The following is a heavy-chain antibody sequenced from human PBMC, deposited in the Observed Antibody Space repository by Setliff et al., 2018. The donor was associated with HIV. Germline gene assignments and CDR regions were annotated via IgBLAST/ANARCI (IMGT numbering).Heavy chain of an antibody. D-gene: IGHD2-21*02. CDR2: IIPIFGTA. Sequence: GASVKVSCKASGGTFSSYAISWVRQAPGQGLEWMGGIIPIFGTANYAQKFKGRFTISRDNSKNTLYLQMNSLRVEDTAVYYCAKDVSPGQDIVVVTATDYWGQGTLVTVSS. CDR3: AKDVSPGQDIVVVTATDY. J-gene: IGHJ4*02. CDR1: GGTFSSYA. V-gene: IGHV1-69*05.